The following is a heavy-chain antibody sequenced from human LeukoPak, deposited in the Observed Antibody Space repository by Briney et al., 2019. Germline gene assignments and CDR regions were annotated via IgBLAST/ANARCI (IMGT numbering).Heavy chain of an antibody. Sequence: GGSLRLSCAASGFTFSSYSMNWVRQAPGKGLEWVSYISSSSSTIYYADSVKGRFTIARDNAKNSLYLQMNSLRAEDTAVYYCARGELYYYDSSDFDYWGQGTLVTVSS. CDR2: ISSSSSTI. CDR1: GFTFSSYS. J-gene: IGHJ4*02. V-gene: IGHV3-48*04. D-gene: IGHD3-22*01. CDR3: ARGELYYYDSSDFDY.